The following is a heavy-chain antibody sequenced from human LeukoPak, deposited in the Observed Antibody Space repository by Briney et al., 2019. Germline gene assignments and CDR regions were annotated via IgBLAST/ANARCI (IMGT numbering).Heavy chain of an antibody. Sequence: GGSLRLSCAASGFTVSSYYMSWVRRAPGKGLEWVSNIYNTGSTNYADSVKGRFTISRDNSKNTLYLQMNSLRAEDTAVYYCARDSPGDLWDYWGQGTLVTVSS. D-gene: IGHD7-27*01. CDR3: ARDSPGDLWDY. CDR2: IYNTGST. J-gene: IGHJ4*02. V-gene: IGHV3-66*03. CDR1: GFTVSSYY.